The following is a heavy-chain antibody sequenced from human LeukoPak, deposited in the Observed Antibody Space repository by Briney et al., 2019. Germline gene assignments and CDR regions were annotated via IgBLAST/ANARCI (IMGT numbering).Heavy chain of an antibody. CDR3: VESPSSSWYVGYFQH. CDR1: GFTVSSNY. D-gene: IGHD6-13*01. V-gene: IGHV3-66*01. J-gene: IGHJ1*01. Sequence: GGSLRLSCAASGFTVSSNYMSWVRQAPGKGLEWVSVIYSGGSTYYADSVKGRFTISRDNSKNTLYLQMNSLRAEDTAVYYWVESPSSSWYVGYFQHWGQGTLVTVSS. CDR2: IYSGGST.